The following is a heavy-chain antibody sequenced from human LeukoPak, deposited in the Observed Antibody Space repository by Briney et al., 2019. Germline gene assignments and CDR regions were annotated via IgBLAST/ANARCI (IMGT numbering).Heavy chain of an antibody. CDR3: ARRPVDIDSSGGY. V-gene: IGHV4-34*01. D-gene: IGHD6-19*01. CDR2: IYYSGST. Sequence: SETLSLTCAVYGGSFSGYYWSWIRQPPGKGLEWIGSIYYSGSTYYNPSLKSRVTISVDTSKNQFSLKLSSVTAADTAVYYCARRPVDIDSSGGYWGQGTLVTVSS. J-gene: IGHJ4*02. CDR1: GGSFSGYY.